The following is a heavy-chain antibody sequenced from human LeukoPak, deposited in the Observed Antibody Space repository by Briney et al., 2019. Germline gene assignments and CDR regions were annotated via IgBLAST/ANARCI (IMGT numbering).Heavy chain of an antibody. Sequence: PGGSLRLSCTASGFTFSSYGMHWVRQAPGKGLEWVTVISYDGSNKYFADSVKGRFTISRDNSKSTLFLQMNSLRAEDTAVYYCAKDMTQFWSGPDYWGQGTLVTVSS. D-gene: IGHD3-3*01. CDR1: GFTFSSYG. J-gene: IGHJ4*02. CDR3: AKDMTQFWSGPDY. V-gene: IGHV3-30*18. CDR2: ISYDGSNK.